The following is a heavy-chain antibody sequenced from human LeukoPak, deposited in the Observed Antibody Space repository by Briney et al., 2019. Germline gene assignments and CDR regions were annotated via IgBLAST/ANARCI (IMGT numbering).Heavy chain of an antibody. CDR1: GFTFGSYA. D-gene: IGHD4-17*01. CDR2: VSSNGGST. J-gene: IGHJ6*04. V-gene: IGHV3-64D*06. Sequence: PGGSLRLSCSASGFTFGSYAMHWVRQAPGKGLDYVSAVSSNGGSTYYADSVKGRFTISRDNSKSTLHLQMSSLRAEDTAVYYCVKSPGDYPYGMDVWGKGTTVTVSS. CDR3: VKSPGDYPYGMDV.